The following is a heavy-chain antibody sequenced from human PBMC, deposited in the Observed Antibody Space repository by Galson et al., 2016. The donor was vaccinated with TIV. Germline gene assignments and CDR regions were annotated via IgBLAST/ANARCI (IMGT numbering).Heavy chain of an antibody. J-gene: IGHJ4*02. CDR2: VWFDGTNK. CDR1: GLSFSNYG. V-gene: IGHV3-33*01. CDR3: ARELGLTSGDFDS. D-gene: IGHD2-15*01. Sequence: SLRLSCAASGLSFSNYGIHWVRQAPGKGLEWVAVVWFDGTNKYYADSVKGRFTISRDNSKNTLYLQMNSLRVEDTAVYYCARELGLTSGDFDSWGQGTLVTVSS.